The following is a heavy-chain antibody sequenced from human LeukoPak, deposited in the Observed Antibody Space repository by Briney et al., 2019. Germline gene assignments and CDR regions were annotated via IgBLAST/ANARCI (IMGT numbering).Heavy chain of an antibody. D-gene: IGHD3-10*01. CDR1: GGTFSSYA. Sequence: GASVKVSCKASGGTFSSYAISWVRQAPGQGLEWMGGIIPIFGTANYAQKFQGRVTITADESTSTAYMELSSLRSEDTAVYYCARMVRGVRFISAAFDIWGQGTMVTVSS. CDR2: IIPIFGTA. V-gene: IGHV1-69*01. CDR3: ARMVRGVRFISAAFDI. J-gene: IGHJ3*02.